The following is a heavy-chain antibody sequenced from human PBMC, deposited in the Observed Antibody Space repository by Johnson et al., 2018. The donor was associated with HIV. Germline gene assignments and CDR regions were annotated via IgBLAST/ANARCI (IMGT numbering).Heavy chain of an antibody. J-gene: IGHJ3*02. CDR3: ARACSGGTCYRNRWAFDI. D-gene: IGHD2-15*01. CDR2: ILYDGTKN. CDR1: GFTFRNYD. Sequence: QVQLVESGGGVVQPGRSLRLSCGGSGFTFRNYDLHWVRQAPGKGLEWVAVILYDGTKNYYPDSEKGRFTISRDNSNNTVSLQMNSLRVEDTAVYYCARACSGGTCYRNRWAFDIWGQGTMVTVSS. V-gene: IGHV3-30-3*01.